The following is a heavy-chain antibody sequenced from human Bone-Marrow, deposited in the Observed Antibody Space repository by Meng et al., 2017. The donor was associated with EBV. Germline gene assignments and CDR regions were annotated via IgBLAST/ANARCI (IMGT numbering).Heavy chain of an antibody. D-gene: IGHD5-18*01. CDR1: GLTFSDCY. Sequence: QVPLVESVGCLVKPGGSLRLSCAASGLTFSDCYMSWIRPAPGKGLEWVSYISSSGSTIYDAESVKGRFTISRDNAKNSLYLQMNSLRAEDTAVYYCASPIRDGGYSYGAFDYWGQGTLVTVSS. V-gene: IGHV3-11*01. CDR3: ASPIRDGGYSYGAFDY. CDR2: ISSSGSTI. J-gene: IGHJ4*02.